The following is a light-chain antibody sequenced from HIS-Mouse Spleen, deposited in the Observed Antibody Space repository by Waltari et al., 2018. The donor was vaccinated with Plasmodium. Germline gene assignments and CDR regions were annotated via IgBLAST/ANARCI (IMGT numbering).Light chain of an antibody. J-gene: IGLJ1*01. Sequence: QSALTQPRSVSGSPGQSVPISCTGTSSDVGGYNYVSWYQQHPGKATKLMIYDVSKRPSGVPDRFSGSKSGNTASLTISGLQAEDEADYYCCSYAGSYTYVFGTGTKVTVL. CDR1: SSDVGGYNY. CDR2: DVS. CDR3: CSYAGSYTYV. V-gene: IGLV2-11*01.